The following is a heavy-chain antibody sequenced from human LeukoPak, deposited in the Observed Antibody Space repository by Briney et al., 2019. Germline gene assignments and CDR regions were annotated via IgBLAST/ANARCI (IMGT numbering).Heavy chain of an antibody. V-gene: IGHV4-39*07. J-gene: IGHJ6*03. CDR1: GGSISSSSYY. CDR3: ARDRVAGPYYYYMDV. D-gene: IGHD6-19*01. Sequence: SETLSLTCTVSGGSISSSSYYWGWIRQPPGKGLEWIGSIYYSGSTYYNPSLKSRVTISVDTSKNQFSLKLSSVTAADTAVYYCARDRVAGPYYYYMDVWGKGTTVTVSS. CDR2: IYYSGST.